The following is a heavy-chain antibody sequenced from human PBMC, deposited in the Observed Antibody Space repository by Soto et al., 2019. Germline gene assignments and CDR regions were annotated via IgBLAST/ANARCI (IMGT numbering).Heavy chain of an antibody. CDR2: IYLSGIT. J-gene: IGHJ4*02. CDR1: GGSISTGGYS. D-gene: IGHD6-25*01. CDR3: AIGQAASAAV. V-gene: IGHV4-30-2*01. Sequence: QLQLQESGSGLVKPSQTLSVTCGVSGGSISTGGYSWSWIRQPPGKGLEWIGYIYLSGITYYNPSLKGRMSISMDRSKNQFSLNLTSATAADTAVYYCAIGQAASAAVWGQGTLVTVSS.